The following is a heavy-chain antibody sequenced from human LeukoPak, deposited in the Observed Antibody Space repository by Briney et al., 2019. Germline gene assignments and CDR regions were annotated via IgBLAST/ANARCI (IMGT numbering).Heavy chain of an antibody. V-gene: IGHV3-30*02. D-gene: IGHD2-8*01. Sequence: GGPLRLSCAASGFTFSSYGMHWVRQAPGKGLEWVAFIRYDGSNKYYADSVKGRFTISRDNSKNTLYLQMNSLRAEDTAVYYCAKDQAGDCTNGVCYTNAFDIWGQGTMVTVSS. CDR2: IRYDGSNK. CDR3: AKDQAGDCTNGVCYTNAFDI. CDR1: GFTFSSYG. J-gene: IGHJ3*02.